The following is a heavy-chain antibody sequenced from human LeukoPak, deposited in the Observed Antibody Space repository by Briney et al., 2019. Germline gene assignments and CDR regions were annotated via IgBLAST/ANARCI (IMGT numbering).Heavy chain of an antibody. CDR3: ARHKRNYPFRSSGYYTDY. CDR2: IYPGDSDT. J-gene: IGHJ4*02. V-gene: IGHV5-51*01. CDR1: GYSFTSYW. Sequence: GESLQISCKGSGYSFTSYWIGWVRQMPGKGLEWMGIIYPGDSDTRYSPSFQGQVTISADKSISTAYLQWSSLKASDTAMYYCARHKRNYPFRSSGYYTDYWGQGTLVTVSS. D-gene: IGHD3-22*01.